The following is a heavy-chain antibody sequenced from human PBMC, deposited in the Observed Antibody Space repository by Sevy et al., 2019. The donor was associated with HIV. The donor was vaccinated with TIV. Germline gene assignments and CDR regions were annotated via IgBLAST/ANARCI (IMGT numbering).Heavy chain of an antibody. J-gene: IGHJ5*02. CDR3: ARKGGAYDIGFDP. V-gene: IGHV3-48*03. CDR1: GFTLSSYE. CDR2: ISSSGTTI. Sequence: GGSLRLSCAASGFTLSSYEMTWVRQAPGKGLEWVSSISSSGTTIYYGDSVEGRFTISRDNPKNSLYLQMNSLRAEDTAVYYCARKGGAYDIGFDPWGQGTLVTVSS. D-gene: IGHD3-22*01.